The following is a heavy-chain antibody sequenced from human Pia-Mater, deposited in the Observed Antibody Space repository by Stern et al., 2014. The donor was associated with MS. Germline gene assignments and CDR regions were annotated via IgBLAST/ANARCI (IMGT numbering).Heavy chain of an antibody. Sequence: EVQLVQSGAEVKKPGESLKIACKGSGYSFSSYWIAWVRQMPGKGLEWMGMIFPSDSETRDSPSFEGQVTLSVDKSTRTAYLHWSSLKASDTARYYCGREVAMTAGLLGFWGQGTQVIVS. CDR2: IFPSDSET. CDR1: GYSFSSYW. V-gene: IGHV5-51*01. CDR3: GREVAMTAGLLGF. J-gene: IGHJ4*02. D-gene: IGHD3-22*01.